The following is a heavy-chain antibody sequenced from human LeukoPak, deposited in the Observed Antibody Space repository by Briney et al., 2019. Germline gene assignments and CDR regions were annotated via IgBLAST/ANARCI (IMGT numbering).Heavy chain of an antibody. J-gene: IGHJ4*02. V-gene: IGHV3-23*01. CDR1: RFTFSIYA. CDR2: FGSGGTS. CDR3: AKAGPDYFDS. Sequence: GGSLRLSCAASRFTFSIYAMSWVRQAPGEGLEWVSVFGSGGTSYYADSVKGRFTMSRDNSKNTLYLQMNTLKAEDTAVYYCAKAGPDYFDSWGQGTLVTVSS.